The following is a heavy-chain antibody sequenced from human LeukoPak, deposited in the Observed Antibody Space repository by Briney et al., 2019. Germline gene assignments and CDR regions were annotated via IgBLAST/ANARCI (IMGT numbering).Heavy chain of an antibody. D-gene: IGHD3-10*01. CDR2: VYTSGST. V-gene: IGHV4-61*02. CDR1: GGSISSGSYY. Sequence: PSETLSLTCTVSGGSISSGSYYWSWIRQPAGKGLEWIGRVYTSGSTNYNPSLKSRVTISVDTSKNQFSLKLSSVTVADTAVYYCACMVRGVIFATWGQGTLVTVSS. CDR3: ACMVRGVIFAT. J-gene: IGHJ5*02.